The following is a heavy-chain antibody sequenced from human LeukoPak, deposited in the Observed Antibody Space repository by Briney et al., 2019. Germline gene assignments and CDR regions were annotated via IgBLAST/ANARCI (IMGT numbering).Heavy chain of an antibody. J-gene: IGHJ5*02. Sequence: SVKVSCKASGGTFSSYAISWVRQAPGQGLEWMGRIIPILGIANYAHKFQGRVTITADKFTSTAYMELSSLRSEDTAVYYCARGGSYYGSGKDCFDPWGQGTLVTVSS. V-gene: IGHV1-69*04. CDR2: IIPILGIA. CDR3: ARGGSYYGSGKDCFDP. CDR1: GGTFSSYA. D-gene: IGHD3-10*01.